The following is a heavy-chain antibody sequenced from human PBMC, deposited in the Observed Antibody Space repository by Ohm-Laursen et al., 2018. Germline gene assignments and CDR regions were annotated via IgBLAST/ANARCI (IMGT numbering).Heavy chain of an antibody. J-gene: IGHJ4*02. CDR2: IDASGGTI. CDR1: GFTFRSYS. D-gene: IGHD2/OR15-2a*01. CDR3: ARGAPFYGGFDY. Sequence: SLRLSCAASGFTFRSYSMNWVRQAPGKGLEWLSYIDASGGTIYYADSLKGRFTISRDNAKNSLYLQMNNLRGEDTAIYYCARGAPFYGGFDYWGQGTLVTVSS. V-gene: IGHV3-48*01.